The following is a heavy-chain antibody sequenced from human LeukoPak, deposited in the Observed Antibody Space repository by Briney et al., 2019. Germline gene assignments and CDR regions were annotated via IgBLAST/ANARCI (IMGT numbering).Heavy chain of an antibody. Sequence: PETLSLTCAVYGGSFSGYYWSWIRQPPGKGLEWIGEINHSGSTNYNPSLKSRVTISVDTSKNQFSLKLSSVTAADTAVYYCARRGYDYVWGSYRSYYFDYWGQGTLVTVSS. J-gene: IGHJ4*02. V-gene: IGHV4-34*01. D-gene: IGHD3-16*02. CDR1: GGSFSGYY. CDR3: ARRGYDYVWGSYRSYYFDY. CDR2: INHSGST.